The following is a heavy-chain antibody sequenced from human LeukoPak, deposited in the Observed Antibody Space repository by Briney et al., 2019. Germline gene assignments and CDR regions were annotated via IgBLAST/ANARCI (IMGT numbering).Heavy chain of an antibody. V-gene: IGHV3-74*01. Sequence: GGSLRLSCAASGFTFSGYWMHWVRQGPEKGLELVSRIDNDGHGIIYADSVKGRFTTSRDNAKNTLYLQMNSLRVEDTAVYYCAAGGGWDPSFGVVTHIDAWGKGTTVAVS. CDR2: IDNDGHGI. CDR1: GFTFSGYW. CDR3: AAGGGWDPSFGVVTHIDA. J-gene: IGHJ6*03. D-gene: IGHD3-3*01.